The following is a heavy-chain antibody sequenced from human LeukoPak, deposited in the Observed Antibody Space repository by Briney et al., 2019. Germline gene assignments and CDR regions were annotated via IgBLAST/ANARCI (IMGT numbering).Heavy chain of an antibody. CDR3: AREADHYYDSSGYYWFDP. V-gene: IGHV3-30*03. CDR2: ISYDVGKK. CDR1: GFTFSSYG. Sequence: PGGSLRLSCAASGFTFSSYGMHWVRQAPGKGQEWVAVISYDVGKKYYADSVKGRFTISRDNAKNSLYLQMNSLRAEDTAVYYCAREADHYYDSSGYYWFDPWGQGTLVTVSS. D-gene: IGHD3-22*01. J-gene: IGHJ5*02.